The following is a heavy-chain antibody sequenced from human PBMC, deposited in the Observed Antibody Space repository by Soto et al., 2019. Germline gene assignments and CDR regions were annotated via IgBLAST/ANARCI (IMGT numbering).Heavy chain of an antibody. D-gene: IGHD2-8*01. Sequence: EVQLVESGGGLVQPGGSLRLSCAASGFTFSSYSMNWVRQAPGKGLEWVSYISSSSSTIYYADSVKGRFTISRENANNSLYLQMNSLRDNDTAVYDCARANPSRTEYFPHWGQGTLVTVS. CDR1: GFTFSSYS. V-gene: IGHV3-48*02. J-gene: IGHJ1*01. CDR2: ISSSSSTI. CDR3: ARANPSRTEYFPH.